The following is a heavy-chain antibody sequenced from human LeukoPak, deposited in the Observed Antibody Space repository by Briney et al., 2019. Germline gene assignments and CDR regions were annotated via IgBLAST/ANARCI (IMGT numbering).Heavy chain of an antibody. CDR3: ARDPLRYLRVGHYDY. CDR1: GFTFSNSA. Sequence: GGSLRLSCAASGFTFSNSAMNWVRQVPGKGLEWVSSIDYDSSHIYYVASVRGRFTISRDNARNSVYLQMNSLRVEDTAVYYCARDPLRYLRVGHYDYWGREPWSPPPQ. CDR2: IDYDSSHI. V-gene: IGHV3-21*01. J-gene: IGHJ4*02. D-gene: IGHD3-9*01.